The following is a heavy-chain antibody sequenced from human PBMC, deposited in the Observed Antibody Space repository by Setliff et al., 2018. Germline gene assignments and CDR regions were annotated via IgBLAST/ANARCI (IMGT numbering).Heavy chain of an antibody. CDR1: GGSISSHY. J-gene: IGHJ4*02. D-gene: IGHD1-26*01. CDR3: ASPVGAHRGY. V-gene: IGHV4-59*11. Sequence: SETLSLTCTVSGGSISSHYWSWIRQPPGKGLEWTGSIYYSGSTNYNPSLKSRVTISVDTSKNQFSLKLSSVTAADTAVYYCASPVGAHRGYWGQGTLVTVSS. CDR2: IYYSGST.